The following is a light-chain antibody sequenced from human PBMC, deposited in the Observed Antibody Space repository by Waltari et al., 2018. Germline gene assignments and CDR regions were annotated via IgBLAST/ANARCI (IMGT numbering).Light chain of an antibody. V-gene: IGKV1-5*03. CDR3: QHYNTYSRSIT. J-gene: IGKJ5*01. CDR2: KAS. CDR1: QSISSW. Sequence: DIQMTQSPSTLSASVGDRVTLSCRASQSISSWLAWYQQKPGKAPKHLIYKASTLESGVPSRFSGSGSGTEFTLTISSLQPDDFATYYCQHYNTYSRSITFGQGTRLEIQ.